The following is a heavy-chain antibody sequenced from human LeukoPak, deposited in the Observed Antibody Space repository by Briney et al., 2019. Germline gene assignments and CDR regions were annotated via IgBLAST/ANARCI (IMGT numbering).Heavy chain of an antibody. CDR1: GGSISSYY. Sequence: SETLSLTCTVSGGSISSYYWSWIRQPPGKGLEWIGYIYYSGSTNYNPSLKSRVTISVDTSKNRFSLKLSSVTAADTAVYYCARASGSGYNGREFDYWGQGTLVTVSS. D-gene: IGHD3-10*01. CDR2: IYYSGST. CDR3: ARASGSGYNGREFDY. J-gene: IGHJ4*02. V-gene: IGHV4-59*01.